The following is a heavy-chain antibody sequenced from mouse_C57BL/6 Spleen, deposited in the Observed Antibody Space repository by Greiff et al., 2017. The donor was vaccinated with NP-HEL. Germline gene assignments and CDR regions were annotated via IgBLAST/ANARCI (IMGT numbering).Heavy chain of an antibody. D-gene: IGHD1-1*01. V-gene: IGHV1-4*01. CDR2: INPSSGYT. CDR3: ASSIYYGRDYAMDY. Sequence: VQLQQSGAELARPGASVKMSCKASGYTFTSYTMHWVKQRPGQGLEWIGYINPSSGYTKYNQKFKDKATLTADKSSSTAYMQLSSLTSEDSAVYYCASSIYYGRDYAMDYWGQGTSVTVSS. CDR1: GYTFTSYT. J-gene: IGHJ4*01.